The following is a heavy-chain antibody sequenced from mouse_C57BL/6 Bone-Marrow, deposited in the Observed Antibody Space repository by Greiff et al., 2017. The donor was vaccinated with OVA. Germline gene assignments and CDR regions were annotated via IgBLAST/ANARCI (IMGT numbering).Heavy chain of an antibody. Sequence: EVQLQQSGTVLARPGASVKMSCKTSGYTFTSYWMHWVKQRPGQGLEWIGAIYPGNSDTSYNQKFKGKAKLTAVTSASTAYMELSSLTNEDSAVYDCTRRRWLPYYYAMDYWGQGTSVTVSS. D-gene: IGHD2-3*01. CDR1: GYTFTSYW. V-gene: IGHV1-5*01. J-gene: IGHJ4*01. CDR2: IYPGNSDT. CDR3: TRRRWLPYYYAMDY.